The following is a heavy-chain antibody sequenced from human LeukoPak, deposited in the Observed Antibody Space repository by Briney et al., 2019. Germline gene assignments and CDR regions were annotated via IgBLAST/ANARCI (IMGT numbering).Heavy chain of an antibody. CDR2: IYYSGST. CDR3: ARHDSSGYWDPAYYFDY. D-gene: IGHD3-22*01. V-gene: IGHV4-59*08. Sequence: SETLSLTCTVSGGSISGYYWSWIRQPPGKGLEWIGYIYYSGSTNYNPSLKSRVTISVDTSKNQFSLKLSSVTAADTAVYYCARHDSSGYWDPAYYFDYWGQGTLVTVSS. CDR1: GGSISGYY. J-gene: IGHJ4*02.